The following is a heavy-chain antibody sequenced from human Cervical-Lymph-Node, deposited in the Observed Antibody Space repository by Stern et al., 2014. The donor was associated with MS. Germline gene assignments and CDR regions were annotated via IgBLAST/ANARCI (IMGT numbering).Heavy chain of an antibody. Sequence: EVQLVESGGGLVQPGGSLRLSCAASGFTFSDHYMDWVRQAPGKGLEWLGRARKKGNSYTTEYAPSVKGKFTISRDDSKNSLYLQMKSLTTEDTAVYYCVRVGPPLQDAFDIWGRGTMGTVSS. CDR3: VRVGPPLQDAFDI. V-gene: IGHV3-72*01. CDR2: ARKKGNSYTT. CDR1: GFTFSDHY. D-gene: IGHD1-14*01. J-gene: IGHJ3*02.